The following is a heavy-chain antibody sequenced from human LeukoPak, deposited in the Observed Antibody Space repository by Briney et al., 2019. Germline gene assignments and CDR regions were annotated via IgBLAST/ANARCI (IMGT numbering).Heavy chain of an antibody. J-gene: IGHJ2*01. CDR1: GFTFSNSW. CDR3: ARTYNNWYFDL. CDR2: TNTDGTST. Sequence: PGGSLRLSCAASGFTFSNSWMHWVRQAPGKRLVWVSRTNTDGTSTSYADSVKGRFTISRDNAKNTLYLQMHTLRAEDTAVYYCARTYNNWYFDLWGRGTLVTVSS. D-gene: IGHD3-10*01. V-gene: IGHV3-74*01.